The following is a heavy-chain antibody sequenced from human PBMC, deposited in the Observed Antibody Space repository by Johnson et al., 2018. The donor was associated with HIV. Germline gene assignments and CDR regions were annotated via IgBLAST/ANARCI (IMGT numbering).Heavy chain of an antibody. Sequence: QVHLVESGGGVVQPGRSLRLSCAASGFTFSSYAMHWVRQAPGKGLEWVAIIHRGGSTSYPDSVKGRFTISRDNSKNTLYLQMKSLRAEDTALYYCAVNSGNYYVYAFDIWGQGTLVTVSS. CDR3: AVNSGNYYVYAFDI. J-gene: IGHJ3*02. CDR1: GFTFSSYA. CDR2: IHRGGST. V-gene: IGHV3-30*14. D-gene: IGHD1-26*01.